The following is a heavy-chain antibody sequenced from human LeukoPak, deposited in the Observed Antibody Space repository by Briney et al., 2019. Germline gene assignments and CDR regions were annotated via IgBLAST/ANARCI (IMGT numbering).Heavy chain of an antibody. D-gene: IGHD2-2*01. Sequence: ASVKVSCKASGYTFTSYGISWVRQAPGQGLEWMGWISAYNGNTNYAQKLQGRVTMTTDTSTSTAYVELRSLRSDDTAVYYCARDPLQYQLTHNWFDPWGQGTLVTVSS. J-gene: IGHJ5*02. CDR2: ISAYNGNT. CDR3: ARDPLQYQLTHNWFDP. CDR1: GYTFTSYG. V-gene: IGHV1-18*04.